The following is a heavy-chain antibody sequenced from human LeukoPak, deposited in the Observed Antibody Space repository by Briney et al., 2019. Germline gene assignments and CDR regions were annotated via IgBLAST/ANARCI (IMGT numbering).Heavy chain of an antibody. D-gene: IGHD3-10*01. CDR1: GYTFSNYG. CDR2: ISGNNGKT. CDR3: ARRWGSGIRGAFDI. J-gene: IGHJ4*02. V-gene: IGHV1-18*01. Sequence: ASVKVSCKASGYTFSNYGIHWVRQAPGQGLEWMGWISGNNGKTNYAKKFQVRVTMTTDTSTSTTYMELRSLRSDDTAIYYCARRWGSGIRGAFDIWGQGTLVTVSS.